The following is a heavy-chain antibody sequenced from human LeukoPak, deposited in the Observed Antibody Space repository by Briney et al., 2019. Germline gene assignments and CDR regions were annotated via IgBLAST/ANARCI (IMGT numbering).Heavy chain of an antibody. J-gene: IGHJ4*02. CDR1: GFTCSSYA. CDR3: AKDTCSTTSCSFDY. CDR2: IGGSSGNT. V-gene: IGHV3-23*01. D-gene: IGHD2-2*01. Sequence: GGSLRLSCAASGFTCSSYAMSWVRQAPGKGLEWVSVIGGSSGNTYYADSVKGRFTISRDNSKNTVFLLMNSLRAEDTAVYYCAKDTCSTTSCSFDYWGQGTLVTVSS.